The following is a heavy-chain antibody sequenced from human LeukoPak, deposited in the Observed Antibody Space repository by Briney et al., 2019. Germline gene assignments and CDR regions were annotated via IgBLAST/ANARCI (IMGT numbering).Heavy chain of an antibody. CDR2: IVVGSGNT. V-gene: IGHV1-58*02. CDR1: GFTFTSSA. D-gene: IGHD4-17*01. J-gene: IGHJ4*02. Sequence: ASVKVSCKASGFTFTSSAMQWVRQARGQRLECRGWIVVGSGNTNYAQKFQEGGTITREMSTSTAYMEMSRLRSEDTAVYSCAAESNYGDYNAYWGQGTLVTVSS. CDR3: AAESNYGDYNAY.